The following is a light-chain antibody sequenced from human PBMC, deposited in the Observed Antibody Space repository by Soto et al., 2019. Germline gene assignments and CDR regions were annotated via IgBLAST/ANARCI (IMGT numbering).Light chain of an antibody. CDR3: CSYAGSYTFV. Sequence: QSVLTQPRSVSGSPGQSVTISCTGTSSDVGGYNYVSWYQQHPGKAPKLMIYDVSKRPSGVPDRFSGSKSGNTASLTISGLQAQDEADYYCCSYAGSYTFVLGNGTKLT. CDR1: SSDVGGYNY. CDR2: DVS. V-gene: IGLV2-11*01. J-gene: IGLJ1*01.